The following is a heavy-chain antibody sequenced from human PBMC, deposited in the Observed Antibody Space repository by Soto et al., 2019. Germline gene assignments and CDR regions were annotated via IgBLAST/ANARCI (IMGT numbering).Heavy chain of an antibody. D-gene: IGHD5-12*01. J-gene: IGHJ6*02. V-gene: IGHV3-21*01. CDR2: ISSSSSYI. CDR3: ASTRRDGYNNYYYYYGMDV. Sequence: EVQLVESGGGLVKPGGSLRLSCAASGFTFSSYNMNWVRQAPGKGLEWVSSISSSSSYIYYADSVKGRFTISRDNAKNPLFLQMNRLRAEDTTVDYWASTRRDGYNNYYYYYGMDVWGQGTTVTVSS. CDR1: GFTFSSYN.